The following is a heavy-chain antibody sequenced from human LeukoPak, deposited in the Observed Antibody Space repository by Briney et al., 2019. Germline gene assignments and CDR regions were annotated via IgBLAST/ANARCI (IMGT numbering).Heavy chain of an antibody. CDR2: INHSGST. CDR1: GGSFSGYY. D-gene: IGHD3-16*02. Sequence: SETLSLTCAVYGGSFSGYYWSWIRQPPGKGLEWIGEINHSGSTNYNPSLKSRVTISVDTSKNQFSLKLSSVTAADTAVYYCARGHKDYVWGSYRGYYYYYGMGVWGQGTTVTVSS. CDR3: ARGHKDYVWGSYRGYYYYYGMGV. J-gene: IGHJ6*02. V-gene: IGHV4-34*01.